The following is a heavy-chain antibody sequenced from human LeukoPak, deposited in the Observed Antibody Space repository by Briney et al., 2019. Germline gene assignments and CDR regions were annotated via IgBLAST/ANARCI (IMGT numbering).Heavy chain of an antibody. CDR2: IHFTGTT. CDR3: ARQRDTASVGAFDT. CDR1: GGSFSGYY. V-gene: IGHV4-34*01. J-gene: IGHJ3*02. D-gene: IGHD2-2*02. Sequence: SETLSLTCAVYGGSFSGYYWSWIRQPPGKGLEWIGSIHFTGTTYYNSSLQSRLTISVDTSKNLFSLKLTSVTATDTALYYCARQRDTASVGAFDTWGQGTMVIVSP.